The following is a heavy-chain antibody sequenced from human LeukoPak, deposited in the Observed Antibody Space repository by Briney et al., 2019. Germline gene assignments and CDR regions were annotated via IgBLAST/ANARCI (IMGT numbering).Heavy chain of an antibody. CDR3: ARANHGDQAVGDVLDV. CDR1: GFTFSSYG. CDR2: IWNDGTQK. V-gene: IGHV3-33*08. J-gene: IGHJ3*01. Sequence: PGGSLRLSCAASGFTFSSYGMHWVRQTPGKGLEWLAVIWNDGTQKYHADSVKGRFSISRDNSGNTVYLQMNSLIVEDTAVYYCARANHGDQAVGDVLDVWGQGTQVTVSS. D-gene: IGHD1-26*01.